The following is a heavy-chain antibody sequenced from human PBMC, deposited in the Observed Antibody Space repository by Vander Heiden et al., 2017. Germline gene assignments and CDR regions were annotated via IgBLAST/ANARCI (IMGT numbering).Heavy chain of an antibody. J-gene: IGHJ4*02. CDR3: ATLPYFYDSSTYGSFNF. CDR1: GYILTEFT. D-gene: IGHD3-22*01. Sequence: QVQLVQFGAEVTKPGGPVKLSCKVSGYILTEFTMPWVRQAPGKGLEWMGVIDPADGETIYAQNLQGRVTTTEDTSTNTAYMELSSLRSEDTAVYYCATLPYFYDSSTYGSFNFWGQGTLVTVSS. V-gene: IGHV1-24*01. CDR2: IDPADGET.